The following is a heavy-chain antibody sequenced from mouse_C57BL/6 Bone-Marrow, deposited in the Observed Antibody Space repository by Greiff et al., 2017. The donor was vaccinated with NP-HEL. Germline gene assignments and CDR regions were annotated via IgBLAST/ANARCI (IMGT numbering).Heavy chain of an antibody. CDR1: GFTFSSYG. CDR2: ISSGGSYT. D-gene: IGHD1-1*01. Sequence: EVKLVESGGDLVKPGGSLKLSCAASGFTFSSYGMSWVRQTPDKRLEWVATISSGGSYTYYPDSVKGRFTISRDNAKNTLYLQMSSLKSEDTAMYYCARLRVYYGSSSDYWGQGTTLTVSS. V-gene: IGHV5-6*01. CDR3: ARLRVYYGSSSDY. J-gene: IGHJ2*01.